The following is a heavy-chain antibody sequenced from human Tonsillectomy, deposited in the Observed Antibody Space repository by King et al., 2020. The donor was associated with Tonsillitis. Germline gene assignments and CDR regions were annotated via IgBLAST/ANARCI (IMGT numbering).Heavy chain of an antibody. V-gene: IGHV3-21*01. D-gene: IGHD2-21*02. CDR1: GFTFNTYT. CDR3: ARGSYGDSEY. Sequence: QLVESGGGXVXXGGSLRLSCAASGFTFNTYTMNWVRQAPGKGLEWVSSISPDSNYIYYADSVKGRFTISRDNAKNSLYLQMSSLGAEDTAVYYCARGSYGDSEYWGQGTLVTVSS. J-gene: IGHJ4*02. CDR2: ISPDSNYI.